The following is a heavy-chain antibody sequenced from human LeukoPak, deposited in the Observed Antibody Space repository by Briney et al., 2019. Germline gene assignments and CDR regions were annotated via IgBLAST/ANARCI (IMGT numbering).Heavy chain of an antibody. CDR1: GDSISSYY. D-gene: IGHD4/OR15-4a*01. CDR3: ARVRDFGADSDAFDV. V-gene: IGHV4-34*01. Sequence: PSETLSLTCTVSGDSISSYYWSWIRQPPGKGLEWIGEINHSGSTNYNPSLKSRVTISVDTSKNQFSLKLSSVTAADTAVYFCARVRDFGADSDAFDVWGQGTMVTVSS. J-gene: IGHJ3*01. CDR2: INHSGST.